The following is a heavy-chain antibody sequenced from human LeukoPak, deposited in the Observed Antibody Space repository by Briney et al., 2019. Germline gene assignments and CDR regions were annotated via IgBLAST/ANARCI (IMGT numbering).Heavy chain of an antibody. CDR1: GGSISSSSYY. V-gene: IGHV4-39*07. CDR3: ARGSGYYGSGSYYRRPRAFDY. CDR2: IYYRGNT. D-gene: IGHD3-10*01. Sequence: SETLSLTCTVSGGSISSSSYYWGWIRQPPGKGLQWIGRIYYRGNTHYNPSFKSRVTISVDTSKNQFSLKLSSVTAADTAVYYCARGSGYYGSGSYYRRPRAFDYWGQGTLVTVSS. J-gene: IGHJ4*02.